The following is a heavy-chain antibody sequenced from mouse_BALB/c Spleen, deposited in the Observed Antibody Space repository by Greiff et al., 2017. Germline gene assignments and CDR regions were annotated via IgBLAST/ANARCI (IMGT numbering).Heavy chain of an antibody. CDR1: GFTFSDYY. CDR3: ARDGFAY. CDR2: ISAGGSYT. V-gene: IGHV5-4*02. Sequence: EVMLVESGGGLVKPGGSLKLSCAASGFTFSDYYMYWVRQTPEKRLEWVATISAGGSYTYYPDSVKGRFTISRDNAKNNLYLQMSSLKSEDTAMYYCARDGFAYWGQGTLVTVSA. J-gene: IGHJ3*01.